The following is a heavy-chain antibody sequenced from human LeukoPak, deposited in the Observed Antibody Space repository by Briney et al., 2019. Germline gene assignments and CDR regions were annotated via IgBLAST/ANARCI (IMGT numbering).Heavy chain of an antibody. CDR1: GFTFNIYG. Sequence: PGGSLRLSCVASGFTFNIYGMSWVRQAPGKGLEWVSSISSSSSYIYYADSVKGRFTISRDNAKNSLYLQMNSLRAEDTAVYYCARDPDWGQGTLVTVSS. CDR3: ARDPD. V-gene: IGHV3-21*01. CDR2: ISSSSSYI. J-gene: IGHJ4*02.